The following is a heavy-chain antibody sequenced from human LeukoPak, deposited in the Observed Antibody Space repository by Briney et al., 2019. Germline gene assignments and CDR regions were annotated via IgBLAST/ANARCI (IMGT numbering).Heavy chain of an antibody. Sequence: GGSLRLSCAASGFTFSSYAMSWVRQAPGKGLEWVSAISGSGGSTYYADSVKGRFTISRDNSKNTLYLQMNSLRAEDTAVCYCAKSSRGYVSSFDYWGQGTLVTVSS. D-gene: IGHD5-12*01. V-gene: IGHV3-23*01. CDR1: GFTFSSYA. CDR3: AKSSRGYVSSFDY. CDR2: ISGSGGST. J-gene: IGHJ4*02.